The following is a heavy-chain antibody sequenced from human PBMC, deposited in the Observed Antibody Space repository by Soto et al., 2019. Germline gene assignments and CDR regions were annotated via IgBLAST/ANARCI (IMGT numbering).Heavy chain of an antibody. CDR2: ISAYNGNT. CDR3: ARGGLVLVPTTVNSDYYYYAMDV. D-gene: IGHD4-17*01. J-gene: IGHJ6*02. Sequence: ASVKVSCKASGYTFTSYGITWVRQAPGQGLEWMGWISAYNGNTKYAQKLQGRVTMTTDTSTSTAYMELRSLRPDDTAVYYCARGGLVLVPTTVNSDYYYYAMDVWGQGTTVTVSS. CDR1: GYTFTSYG. V-gene: IGHV1-18*01.